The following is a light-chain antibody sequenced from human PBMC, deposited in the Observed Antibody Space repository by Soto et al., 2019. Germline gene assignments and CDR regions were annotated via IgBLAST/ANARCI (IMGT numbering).Light chain of an antibody. V-gene: IGKV1-5*03. CDR2: KAS. Sequence: DIQMTQSPSTLSASVGDRVTITCRASQTISSWLAWYQQKPGKAPKLLIYKASSLESGVPSRFSGSGSGTECSLTISSLQPDDFATYYCQQYNDYSTFGQGTKVEIK. J-gene: IGKJ1*01. CDR1: QTISSW. CDR3: QQYNDYST.